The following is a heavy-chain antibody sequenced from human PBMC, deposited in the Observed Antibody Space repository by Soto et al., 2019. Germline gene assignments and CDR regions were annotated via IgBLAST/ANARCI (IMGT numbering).Heavy chain of an antibody. CDR1: GYTFTGYY. D-gene: IGHD4-17*01. J-gene: IGHJ3*02. Sequence: ASVKVSCKASGYTFTGYYMHWVRQAPGQGLEWMGWINPNSGGTNYAQKFQGWVTMTRDTSISTAYMELSRLRSDDTAVYYCAKARRRWYHLEIWGQGTIVTVSS. CDR2: INPNSGGT. CDR3: AKARRRWYHLEI. V-gene: IGHV1-2*04.